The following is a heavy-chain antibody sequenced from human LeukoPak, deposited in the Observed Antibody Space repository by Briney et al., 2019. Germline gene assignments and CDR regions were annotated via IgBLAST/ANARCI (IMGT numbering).Heavy chain of an antibody. D-gene: IGHD3-10*01. V-gene: IGHV4-34*01. CDR3: AGITMVRDPAFDY. Sequence: PSETLSLNCAVYGGSFSGYYWSWIRQPPGKGLEWIGEINHSGSTNYNPSLKSRVTISEDTSKNQFSLKLSSVTAADTAVYYCAGITMVRDPAFDYWGQGTLVTVSS. J-gene: IGHJ4*02. CDR1: GGSFSGYY. CDR2: INHSGST.